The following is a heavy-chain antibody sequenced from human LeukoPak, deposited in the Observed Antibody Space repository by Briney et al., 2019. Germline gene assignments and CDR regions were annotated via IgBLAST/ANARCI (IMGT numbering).Heavy chain of an antibody. D-gene: IGHD1-26*01. V-gene: IGHV1-69*04. Sequence: GASVKVSCKASGGTFSSYAISWVRQAPGQGLEWMGRIIPILGIANYAQKFQGRVTITADKSTSTAYMELSSLRSEDTAVCYCARDHSGSYYADYFQHWGQGTLVTVSS. CDR1: GGTFSSYA. CDR2: IIPILGIA. CDR3: ARDHSGSYYADYFQH. J-gene: IGHJ1*01.